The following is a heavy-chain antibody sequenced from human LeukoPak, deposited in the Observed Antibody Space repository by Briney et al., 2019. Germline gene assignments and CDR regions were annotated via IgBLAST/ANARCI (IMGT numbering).Heavy chain of an antibody. CDR2: ITSSSSST. D-gene: IGHD4-17*01. V-gene: IGHV3-48*04. Sequence: GGSLRLSCAASGFTFSSFSMNWVRQAPGKGLEWISYITSSSSSTYYADSVKGRFTISRDNAKNSLYLQMNSLRAEDTAVYYCARVIGSYGDSAYWGQGTLVTVSS. CDR3: ARVIGSYGDSAY. CDR1: GFTFSSFS. J-gene: IGHJ4*02.